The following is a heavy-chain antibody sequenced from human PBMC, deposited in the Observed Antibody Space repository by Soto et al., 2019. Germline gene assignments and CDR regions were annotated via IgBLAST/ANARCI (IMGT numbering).Heavy chain of an antibody. D-gene: IGHD4-4*01. Sequence: GGSLRLSCAASGVTFSDHYMDLVRQAPGKGLEWVGRTRNKANNYTTKYAASVKGRFSISRDDSKNSLYLQMNSLKTEDTAVYYCVRAYSSAGPFDHWGQGTLVTVSS. CDR3: VRAYSSAGPFDH. CDR1: GVTFSDHY. V-gene: IGHV3-72*01. CDR2: TRNKANNYTT. J-gene: IGHJ4*02.